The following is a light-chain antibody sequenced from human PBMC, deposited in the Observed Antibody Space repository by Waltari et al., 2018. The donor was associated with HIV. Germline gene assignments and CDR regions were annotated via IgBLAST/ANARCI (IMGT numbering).Light chain of an antibody. V-gene: IGLV2-23*02. CDR1: THDIGSSNL. CDR2: EVT. J-gene: IGLJ2*01. CDR3: CSYAGGRVFVL. Sequence: QSALTQPASVSGPPGQPITISCTGTTHDIGSSNLVPSYQQYPGRAPKHIIYEVTKRPSGVSDRFSGSKSGNRASLTVAGLKVEDEADYYCCSYAGGRVFVLFGGGTRLTV.